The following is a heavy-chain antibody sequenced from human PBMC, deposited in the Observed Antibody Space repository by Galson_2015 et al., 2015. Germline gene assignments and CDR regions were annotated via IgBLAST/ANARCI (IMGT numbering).Heavy chain of an antibody. CDR2: IGSHDSR. V-gene: IGHV3-53*01. CDR1: GVSVSSNG. Sequence: LRLCCGACGVSVSSNGKSWGRRAPGKGLEWVWIIGSHDSRYYADSVKGRFTISRDNSKNALYLQMNSLRAEDTALYYCARGGYYESYAFDIWGQGTMVTVSS. D-gene: IGHD3-3*01. CDR3: ARGGYYESYAFDI. J-gene: IGHJ3*02.